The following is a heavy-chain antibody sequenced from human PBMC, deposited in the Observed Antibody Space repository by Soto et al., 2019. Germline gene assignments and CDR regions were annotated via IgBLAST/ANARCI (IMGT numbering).Heavy chain of an antibody. D-gene: IGHD3-22*01. Sequence: SETLSLTCTVSGGSISSGGYYWSWIRQHPGKGLEWIGYIYYSGSTYYNPSLKSRVTISVDTSKNQFSLKLSSVTAADTAVYYCAREQFFKYYDSSHWGQGTLVTVSS. CDR1: GGSISSGGYY. CDR2: IYYSGST. CDR3: AREQFFKYYDSSH. J-gene: IGHJ4*02. V-gene: IGHV4-31*03.